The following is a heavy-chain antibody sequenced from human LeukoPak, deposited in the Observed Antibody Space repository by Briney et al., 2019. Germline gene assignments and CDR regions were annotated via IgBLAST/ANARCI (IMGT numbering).Heavy chain of an antibody. J-gene: IGHJ4*02. CDR3: AKGAGTGRYYFDY. Sequence: GGSLRLSCAASGFTFSSYALRWVRQAPGKELQWVSAISGSGGSTSYADSVKGRFTISRDNSKNTLYLQMNSLRAEDTAVYYCAKGAGTGRYYFDYWGQGTLVTVSS. V-gene: IGHV3-23*01. CDR1: GFTFSSYA. CDR2: ISGSGGST.